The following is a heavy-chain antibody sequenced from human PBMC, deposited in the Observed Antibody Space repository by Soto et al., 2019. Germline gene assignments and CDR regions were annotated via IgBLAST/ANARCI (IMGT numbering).Heavy chain of an antibody. CDR2: ISGSGAGT. V-gene: IGHV3-23*01. CDR3: ALSTNGGSPY. Sequence: GGTLRLSCAASGFTFSSYAMSWVRQAPGKGLERVSTISGSGAGTDSADSVKGRCTISRDNSKNTLYLQMNSLRAEDTALYYCALSTNGGSPYWGQGTLVTVSS. D-gene: IGHD2-8*01. CDR1: GFTFSSYA. J-gene: IGHJ4*02.